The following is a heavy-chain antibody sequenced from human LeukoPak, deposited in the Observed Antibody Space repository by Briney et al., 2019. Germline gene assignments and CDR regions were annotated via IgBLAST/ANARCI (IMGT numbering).Heavy chain of an antibody. V-gene: IGHV3-23*01. Sequence: GGSLRLSCAASGFTFSSYAMSWVRQAPGKGLEWVSAISGSGGSTYCADSVKGRFTISRDNSKNTLYLQMNSLRAEDTAVYYCARVGYRHPAFDIWGQGTMVTVSS. CDR2: ISGSGGST. CDR1: GFTFSSYA. J-gene: IGHJ3*02. CDR3: ARVGYRHPAFDI. D-gene: IGHD5-18*01.